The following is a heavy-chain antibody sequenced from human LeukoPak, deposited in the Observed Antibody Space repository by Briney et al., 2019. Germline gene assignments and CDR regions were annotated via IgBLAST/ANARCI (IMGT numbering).Heavy chain of an antibody. J-gene: IGHJ6*03. D-gene: IGHD3-10*01. Sequence: PGGSLRLSCAASGFTFSSYSMNWVRQAPGKGLEWVSSISSSSSYIYYADSVKGRFTISRDNAKNSLYLQMNSLRAEDTAVYYCARSGFGETYYMDVWGKGTTVTVSS. CDR2: ISSSSSYI. CDR3: ARSGFGETYYMDV. CDR1: GFTFSSYS. V-gene: IGHV3-21*01.